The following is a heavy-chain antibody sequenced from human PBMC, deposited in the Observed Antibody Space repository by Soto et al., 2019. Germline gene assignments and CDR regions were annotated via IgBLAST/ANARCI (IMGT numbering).Heavy chain of an antibody. CDR3: ARGGSSSPVGMDV. D-gene: IGHD6-6*01. V-gene: IGHV3-48*03. J-gene: IGHJ6*02. CDR1: GFTFSSYE. Sequence: GSLRLSCAASGFTFSSYEMNWVRQAPGKGLEWVSYISSSGSTIYYADSVKGRFTISRDNAKNSLYLQMNSLRAEDTAVEYCARGGSSSPVGMDVWGQWTTVTVSS. CDR2: ISSSGSTI.